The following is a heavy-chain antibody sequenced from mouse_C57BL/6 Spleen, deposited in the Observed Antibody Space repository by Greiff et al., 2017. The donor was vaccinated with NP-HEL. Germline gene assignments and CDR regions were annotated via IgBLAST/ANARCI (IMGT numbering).Heavy chain of an antibody. J-gene: IGHJ3*01. CDR2: IYPRSGNT. V-gene: IGHV1-81*01. Sequence: VQLVESGAELARPGASVKLSCKASGYTFTSYGISWVKQRTGQGLEWIGEIYPRSGNTYYNEKFKGKATLTADKSSSTAYMELRSLTSEDSAVYFGARPGDSSGYVGFAYWGQGTLVTVSA. CDR1: GYTFTSYG. D-gene: IGHD3-2*02. CDR3: ARPGDSSGYVGFAY.